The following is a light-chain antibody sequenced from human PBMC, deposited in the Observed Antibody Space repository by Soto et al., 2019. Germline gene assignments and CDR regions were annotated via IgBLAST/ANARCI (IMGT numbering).Light chain of an antibody. J-gene: IGKJ1*01. CDR2: KAS. Sequence: DIQITQSPSTLSGSVGDRVTITCRASQTISSWLAWYQQKPGKAPKLLIYKASTLKSGVPSRFSGSGSGTEFTLTISSLQPDDFATYYCQHYNSYSEALGQGT. CDR1: QTISSW. CDR3: QHYNSYSEA. V-gene: IGKV1-5*03.